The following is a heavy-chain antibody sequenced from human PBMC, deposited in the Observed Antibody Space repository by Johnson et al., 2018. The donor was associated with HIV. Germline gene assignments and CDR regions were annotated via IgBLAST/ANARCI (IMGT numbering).Heavy chain of an antibody. CDR1: GFTFSGYA. V-gene: IGHV3-23*04. CDR3: AKGGGYYYSEYGFDI. D-gene: IGHD3-10*01. J-gene: IGHJ3*02. CDR2: IRGSGGSG. Sequence: VQLVESGGGVVQPGGSLRLSCAASGFTFSGYAMSWVRQAPGKGLEWVSVIRGSGGSGYYADFAKGRFTVSRDNSKNTLDLQMNSLRSEDTAVYYCAKGGGYYYSEYGFDIWGQGTMVIVSS.